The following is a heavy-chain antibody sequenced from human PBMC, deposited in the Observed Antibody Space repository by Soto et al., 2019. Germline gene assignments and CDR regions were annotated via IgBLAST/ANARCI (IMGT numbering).Heavy chain of an antibody. D-gene: IGHD1-26*01. V-gene: IGHV4-59*01. Sequence: PSETLSLTCTVSGGSISSYYWAWIRQPPGKGLEWIGYIYYSGSTNYNPSLKSRVTISVDTSKNQFSLKLSSVTAADTAVYYCARRYGGNFDYWGQGNLVTVSS. CDR1: GGSISSYY. CDR3: ARRYGGNFDY. CDR2: IYYSGST. J-gene: IGHJ4*02.